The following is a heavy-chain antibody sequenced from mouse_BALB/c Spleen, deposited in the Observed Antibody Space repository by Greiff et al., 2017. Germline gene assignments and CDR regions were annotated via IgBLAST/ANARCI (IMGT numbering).Heavy chain of an antibody. J-gene: IGHJ1*01. CDR2: ISSGGSYT. CDR1: GFTFSSYA. Sequence: EVHLVESGGGLVKPGGSLKLSCAASGFTFSSYAMSWVRQTPEKRLEWVATISSGGSYTYSPDSVKGRFTISRDNAKNTLYLHMSSLRAEDTAKNYCASLGSGHRYWYFDVWGAGTTVTVSS. CDR3: ASLGSGHRYWYFDV. V-gene: IGHV5-9-3*01. D-gene: IGHD1-1*01.